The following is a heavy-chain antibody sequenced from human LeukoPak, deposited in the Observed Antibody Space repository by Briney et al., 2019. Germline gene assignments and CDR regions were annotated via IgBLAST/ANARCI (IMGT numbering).Heavy chain of an antibody. D-gene: IGHD3-3*01. Sequence: GGSLRLSCAASGFTFSSYAMSWVRQAPGKGLEWVSAISGSGGSTYYADSVKGRFTISRDNSKNTLYLQMNSLRAEDTAVYYCQWGVLRFLEWLVNFDYWGQGTLVTVSS. CDR3: QWGVLRFLEWLVNFDY. V-gene: IGHV3-23*01. CDR1: GFTFSSYA. CDR2: ISGSGGST. J-gene: IGHJ4*02.